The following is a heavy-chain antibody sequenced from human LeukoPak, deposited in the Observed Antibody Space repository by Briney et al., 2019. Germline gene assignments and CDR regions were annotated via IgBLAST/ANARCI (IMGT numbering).Heavy chain of an antibody. D-gene: IGHD3-22*01. V-gene: IGHV4-34*01. Sequence: SGTLSLTCAVSGGSFSGYYWSWIRQPPGKGLEWIGEINHSGSTNYNPSLKSRVTISVDTSKNQFSLKLSSVTAADTAVYYCASNYYDSSGYYYERYWGQGTLVTVSS. CDR1: GGSFSGYY. J-gene: IGHJ4*02. CDR3: ASNYYDSSGYYYERY. CDR2: INHSGST.